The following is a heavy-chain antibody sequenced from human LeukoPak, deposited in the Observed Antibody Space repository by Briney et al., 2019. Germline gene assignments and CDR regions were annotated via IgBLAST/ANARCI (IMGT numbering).Heavy chain of an antibody. Sequence: SETLSLTCTVSGDSISSSPYYWGWIRQPPGEGLEWIGTIYYSGSTYYNPSLKSRVTISVDTSKNQFSLGLTSVTAADTAVYYCTRGKNTGYAHFDYWGQGTLVTVSS. CDR3: TRGKNTGYAHFDY. CDR2: IYYSGST. CDR1: GDSISSSPYY. D-gene: IGHD5-12*01. V-gene: IGHV4-39*01. J-gene: IGHJ4*02.